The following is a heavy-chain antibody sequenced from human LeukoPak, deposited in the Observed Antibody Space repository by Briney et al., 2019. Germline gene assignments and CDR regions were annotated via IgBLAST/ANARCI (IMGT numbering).Heavy chain of an antibody. V-gene: IGHV1-69*05. D-gene: IGHD3-3*01. Sequence: SVKVSCKASGGTFSSYAISCVRQAPQQRLEWMGRIITIFGTASYAQKFQGRVPITTEVSTSTAYMELSSLRSEDAAVYYCARSEDYDFWSGRQYNWFDPWGQGTLVTVSS. CDR2: IITIFGTA. CDR3: ARSEDYDFWSGRQYNWFDP. J-gene: IGHJ5*02. CDR1: GGTFSSYA.